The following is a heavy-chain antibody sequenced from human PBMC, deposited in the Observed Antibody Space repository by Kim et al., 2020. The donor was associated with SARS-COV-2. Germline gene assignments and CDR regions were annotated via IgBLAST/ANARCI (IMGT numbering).Heavy chain of an antibody. CDR2: ISGSGGST. CDR3: AKVDGSYYGSVDY. J-gene: IGHJ4*02. D-gene: IGHD3-10*01. Sequence: GGSLRLSCTATGFTFSSYAMSWVRQAPGKGPDWVSGISGSGGSTYYADSVKGRFTVSRDNSKNTLYLQMNSLRVEDTAVYYCAKVDGSYYGSVDYWGQGT. V-gene: IGHV3-23*01. CDR1: GFTFSSYA.